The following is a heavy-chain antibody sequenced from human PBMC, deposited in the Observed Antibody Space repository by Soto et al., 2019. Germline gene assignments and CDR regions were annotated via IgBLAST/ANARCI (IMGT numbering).Heavy chain of an antibody. Sequence: QVPLVQSGAEVKKPGASVKVSCKASGYTFTGYYMHWVRQAPGQGLEWMGWINPNSGGTNYAQKFQGWVTMTRDTSISTAYMELSRLRSDDTAVYYCARDLHSSGMGIDIWGQGTMVTVSS. D-gene: IGHD5-18*01. CDR3: ARDLHSSGMGIDI. J-gene: IGHJ3*02. CDR2: INPNSGGT. CDR1: GYTFTGYY. V-gene: IGHV1-2*04.